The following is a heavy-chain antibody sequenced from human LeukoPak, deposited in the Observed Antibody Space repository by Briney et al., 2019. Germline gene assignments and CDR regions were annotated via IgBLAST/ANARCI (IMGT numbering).Heavy chain of an antibody. J-gene: IGHJ5*02. CDR3: ARGRPGYNYYDSSGYTYWFDP. Sequence: SETLSLTCAVYGGSFSGYYWSWIRQPPGKGLEWIGEINHSGSTNYNPSLKSRVTISVDTSKNQFSLKLSSVTAADTAVYYCARGRPGYNYYDSSGYTYWFDPWGQGTPVTVSS. CDR2: INHSGST. CDR1: GGSFSGYY. V-gene: IGHV4-34*01. D-gene: IGHD3-22*01.